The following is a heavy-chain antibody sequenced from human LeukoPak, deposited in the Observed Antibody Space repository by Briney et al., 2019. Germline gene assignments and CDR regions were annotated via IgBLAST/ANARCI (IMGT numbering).Heavy chain of an antibody. CDR2: IKGNGDTT. V-gene: IGHV3-43*02. CDR3: AKDIGSGWSFDY. D-gene: IGHD6-19*01. CDR1: GFTFHNYA. Sequence: GGSLRLSCAASGFTFHNYAMHWVRQAPGKGREWVSLIKGNGDTTYNADSVKGRFTISRDNSKNSLYLQINSLRTEDTALYYCAKDIGSGWSFDYWGQGTLVTVSS. J-gene: IGHJ4*02.